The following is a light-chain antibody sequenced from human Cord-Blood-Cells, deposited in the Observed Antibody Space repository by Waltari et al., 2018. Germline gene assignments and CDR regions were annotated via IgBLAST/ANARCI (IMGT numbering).Light chain of an antibody. CDR2: NAS. J-gene: IGKJ2*01. CDR1: QSISSW. CDR3: QQYNSYST. V-gene: IGKV1-5*03. Sequence: DIQLTQSPSTLSASVGDRVTLTCRASQSISSWLAWYQQKPAKAPKLLIYNASSLESGVPSMFSGSGSGTEFTLTISSLKPDDFATYDGQQYNSYSTSDQGTKLEIK.